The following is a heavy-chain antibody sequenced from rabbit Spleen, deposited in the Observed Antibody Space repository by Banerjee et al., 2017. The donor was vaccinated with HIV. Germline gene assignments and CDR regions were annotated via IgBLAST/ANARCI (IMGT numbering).Heavy chain of an antibody. V-gene: IGHV1S40*01. J-gene: IGHJ3*01. Sequence: QSLEESGGDLVKPGASLTLTCTASGFSFSSRYYMCWVRQAPGKGLEWIACINTGSSGSTNYASWAKGRFTISKTSSTTVTLQMTSLTAADTATHFCARSAPYHNDWLTRLDLWGPGTLVTVS. CDR2: INTGSSGST. CDR1: GFSFSSRYY. CDR3: ARSAPYHNDWLTRLDL. D-gene: IGHD4-1*01.